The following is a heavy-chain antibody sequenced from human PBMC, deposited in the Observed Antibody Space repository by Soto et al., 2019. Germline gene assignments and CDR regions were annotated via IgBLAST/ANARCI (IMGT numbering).Heavy chain of an antibody. D-gene: IGHD1-20*01. CDR1: GGSVSSGSYY. V-gene: IGHV4-61*01. Sequence: PSETLSLTCTVSGGSVSSGSYYWSWIQQPPGKGLEWIGYIYYSGSTNYNSPIKSRVTISVDTSKNHFSLRLSSVTAADTSVYYCARSYNRNDEFGYWGEGNLVTVAS. J-gene: IGHJ4*02. CDR3: ARSYNRNDEFGY. CDR2: IYYSGST.